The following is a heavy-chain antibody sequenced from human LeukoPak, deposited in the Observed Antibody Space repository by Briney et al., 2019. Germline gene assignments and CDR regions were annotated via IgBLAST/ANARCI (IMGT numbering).Heavy chain of an antibody. J-gene: IGHJ4*02. Sequence: PGGSLRLSCAASGFTFDDYGMSWVRQAPGKGLEWVSGINWNGGSTGYADSVKGRFTISRDNAKNSLYLQMNSLRAEDTAVYYCARVLHKRNYDSGVYYGYWGQGTLVTVSS. V-gene: IGHV3-20*04. CDR2: INWNGGST. D-gene: IGHD3-22*01. CDR1: GFTFDDYG. CDR3: ARVLHKRNYDSGVYYGY.